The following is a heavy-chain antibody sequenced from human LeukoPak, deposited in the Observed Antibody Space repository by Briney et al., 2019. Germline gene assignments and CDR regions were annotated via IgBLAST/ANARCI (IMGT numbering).Heavy chain of an antibody. Sequence: SETLSLTCTVSGGSTSSSSYYWGWIRQPPGKGLEWIGSIYYSGSTYYNPSLKSRVTISVDTSKNQFSLKLSSVTAADTAVYYCARYYDFWSGYDYWGQGTLVTVSS. CDR1: GGSTSSSSYY. CDR2: IYYSGST. CDR3: ARYYDFWSGYDY. D-gene: IGHD3-3*01. J-gene: IGHJ4*02. V-gene: IGHV4-39*01.